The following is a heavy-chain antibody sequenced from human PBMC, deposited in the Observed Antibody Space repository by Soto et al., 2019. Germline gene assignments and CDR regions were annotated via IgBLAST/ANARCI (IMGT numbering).Heavy chain of an antibody. Sequence: EVQLLESGGGLVQPGGSLRLSCAASGFTFSSYAMSWVHQAPGKGLEWVSAISGSGGSTYYADSVKGRFTISRDNSKNTLYLQMNSLRAEDTAVYYCAKGYYYGSGGNWFDPWGQGTLVTVSS. V-gene: IGHV3-23*01. D-gene: IGHD3-10*01. CDR2: ISGSGGST. J-gene: IGHJ5*02. CDR1: GFTFSSYA. CDR3: AKGYYYGSGGNWFDP.